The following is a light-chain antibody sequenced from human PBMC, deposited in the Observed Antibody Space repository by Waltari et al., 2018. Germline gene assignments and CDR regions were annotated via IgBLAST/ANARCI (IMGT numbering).Light chain of an antibody. V-gene: IGKV4-1*01. CDR1: QSVLYSSNNKNY. CDR2: WAS. Sequence: DIVMTQSPDSLAMSLGERATINCKSSQSVLYSSNNKNYLAWYQQKPDQPPKLLIYWASTRESGVPDRFSGSGSGTDFTLTISSLQAEDVAVYYCQQYYTTPYTFGQGTKLEIK. J-gene: IGKJ2*01. CDR3: QQYYTTPYT.